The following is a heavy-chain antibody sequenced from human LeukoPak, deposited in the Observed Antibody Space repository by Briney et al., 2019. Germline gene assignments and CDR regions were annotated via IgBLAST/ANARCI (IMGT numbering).Heavy chain of an antibody. CDR2: ISNDENNK. D-gene: IGHD5-24*01. CDR3: AREDGDAYNFFDY. CDR1: GFTFGSHF. V-gene: IGHV3-30-3*01. J-gene: IGHJ4*02. Sequence: PGRSLRLSCAAAGFTFGSHFMHWVRQAPGKGLEWVAAISNDENNKYYADSVKGRFTISRDNAKNTLYLQMNSLTAEDTAVYYCAREDGDAYNFFDYWGQGTLVTVSS.